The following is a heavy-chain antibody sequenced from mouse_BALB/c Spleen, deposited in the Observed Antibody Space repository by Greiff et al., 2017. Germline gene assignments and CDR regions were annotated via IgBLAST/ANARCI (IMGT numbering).Heavy chain of an antibody. CDR1: GFTFSSYT. V-gene: IGHV5-6-4*01. CDR3: ARYYRYDVAY. J-gene: IGHJ3*01. Sequence: EVQGVESGGGLVKPGGSLKLSCAASGFTFSSYTMSWVRQTPEKRLEWVATISSGGSYTYYPDSVKGRFTISRDNAKNTLYLQMSSLKSEDTALYYCARYYRYDVAYWGQGTLVTVSA. CDR2: ISSGGSYT. D-gene: IGHD2-14*01.